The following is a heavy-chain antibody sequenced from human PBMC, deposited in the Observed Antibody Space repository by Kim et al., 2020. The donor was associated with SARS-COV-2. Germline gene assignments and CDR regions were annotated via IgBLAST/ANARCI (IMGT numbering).Heavy chain of an antibody. CDR1: GFSISTAYY. V-gene: IGHV4-38-2*02. D-gene: IGHD1-1*01. CDR2: IYHSGAT. J-gene: IGHJ4*02. CDR3: AKDLGNAVIDY. Sequence: SETLSLTCTVSGFSISTAYYWGWIRQPPGKGLGWIGSIYHSGATYYNTSLKSRVTISLDTSQNQFSLRLSSVTAADTAVYFCAKDLGNAVIDYWGQGTLLTVSS.